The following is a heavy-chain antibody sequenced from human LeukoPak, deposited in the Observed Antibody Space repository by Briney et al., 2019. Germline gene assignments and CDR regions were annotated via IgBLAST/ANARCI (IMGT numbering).Heavy chain of an antibody. CDR3: ASSPDSSGYYGDPH. J-gene: IGHJ4*02. Sequence: SETLSLTCNVSGASISNYYWSWIRQPAGKGPEWIGRIYTSGSTNYNPSLKSRATMSVDTSKNHFSLKLSSVTAADTAVYYCASSPDSSGYYGDPHWGQGTLVTVSS. CDR2: IYTSGST. CDR1: GASISNYY. V-gene: IGHV4-4*07. D-gene: IGHD6-19*01.